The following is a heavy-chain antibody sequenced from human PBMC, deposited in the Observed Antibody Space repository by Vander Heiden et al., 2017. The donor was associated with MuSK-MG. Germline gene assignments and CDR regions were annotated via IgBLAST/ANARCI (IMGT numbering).Heavy chain of an antibody. CDR2: MNPNSGNT. Sequence: QVQLVQSAAEVTKPGASVKVSCKAPGYTFTSYGINWVRQATGQGLEWMGWMNPNSGNTGYAQKFQGRVTMTRNTSITTAYMELSSLRSEDTAVYYCARPLGTTNAFDIWGQGTMVTVSS. CDR1: GYTFTSYG. V-gene: IGHV1-8*01. CDR3: ARPLGTTNAFDI. J-gene: IGHJ3*02. D-gene: IGHD1-1*01.